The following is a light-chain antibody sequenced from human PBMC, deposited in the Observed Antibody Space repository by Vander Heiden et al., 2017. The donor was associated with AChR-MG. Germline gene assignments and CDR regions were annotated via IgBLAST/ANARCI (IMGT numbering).Light chain of an antibody. V-gene: IGLV2-23*02. CDR3: CSYGGPSTLL. CDR2: GVT. J-gene: IGLJ3*02. CDR1: SSSL. Sequence: QSALTQPASVSGSPGQSITISCTGSSSLVSWYQHLSGKAPKLLIYGVTKRPPGVSTHFSGSSSGDTASLTISGLQAEDAADYYCCSYGGPSTLLFGGGTKLTVL.